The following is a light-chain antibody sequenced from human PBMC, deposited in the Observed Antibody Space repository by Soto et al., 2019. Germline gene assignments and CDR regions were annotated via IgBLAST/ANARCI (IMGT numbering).Light chain of an antibody. J-gene: IGKJ1*01. Sequence: EIVLTQSPATLSLSPGERATLSCRASQSVSSYLASYQQKHGQAPRLLIYDASNRATGIPARFSGSGSGTDFTLTISSLEPEDFAVYYCQQRSNWPGTFGQGTKVEIK. CDR3: QQRSNWPGT. CDR2: DAS. V-gene: IGKV3-11*01. CDR1: QSVSSY.